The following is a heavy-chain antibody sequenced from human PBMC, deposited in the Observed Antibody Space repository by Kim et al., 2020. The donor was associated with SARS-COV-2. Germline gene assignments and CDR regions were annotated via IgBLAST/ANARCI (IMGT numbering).Heavy chain of an antibody. CDR3: ARDPWNVTMFGVVTHRGYEMDL. CDR2: ISSSSSYL. D-gene: IGHD3-3*01. V-gene: IGHV3-21*01. CDR1: GFTFSRYS. J-gene: IGHJ6*02. Sequence: GGSLRLSCAASGFTFSRYSMNWVRQAPGKGLEWVSSISSSSSYLYYADSVKGRFTISRDNAKNSLYLQMNSLRAEDTAVYYCARDPWNVTMFGVVTHRGYEMDLCGRAATLTVSS.